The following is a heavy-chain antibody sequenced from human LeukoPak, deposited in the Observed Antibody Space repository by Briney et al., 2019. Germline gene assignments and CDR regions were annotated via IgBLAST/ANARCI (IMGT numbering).Heavy chain of an antibody. Sequence: GGSLRLSCTASGFTFGDYAMSWFRQAPGKGREWVGFIRSKAYGGTTEYAASVKGRFTISRDDSKSIAYLQMNSLKTEDTAVYYCTRAGEYCSGGSCYRFDYWGQGTLVTVSS. D-gene: IGHD2-15*01. V-gene: IGHV3-49*03. J-gene: IGHJ4*02. CDR1: GFTFGDYA. CDR2: IRSKAYGGTT. CDR3: TRAGEYCSGGSCYRFDY.